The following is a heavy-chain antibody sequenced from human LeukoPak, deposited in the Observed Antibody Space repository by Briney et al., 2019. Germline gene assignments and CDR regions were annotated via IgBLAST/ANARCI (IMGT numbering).Heavy chain of an antibody. V-gene: IGHV4-39*07. D-gene: IGHD3-3*01. J-gene: IGHJ6*02. CDR1: GGSISSSSYY. Sequence: SETLSLTCTVSGGSISSSSYYWGWIRQPPGKGLEWIGSIYYSGSTYYNPSLKSRVTISVDTSKNQFSLKLSSVTAADTAVYYCARDSLYYDFWSGYYRNYYYYYGMDVWGQGTTVTVSS. CDR3: ARDSLYYDFWSGYYRNYYYYYGMDV. CDR2: IYYSGST.